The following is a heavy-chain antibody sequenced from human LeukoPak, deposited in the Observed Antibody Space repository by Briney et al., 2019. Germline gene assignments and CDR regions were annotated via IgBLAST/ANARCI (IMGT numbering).Heavy chain of an antibody. V-gene: IGHV3-21*01. CDR2: ITSSSSFI. CDR3: ARDMTGRDCSGGSCYGYGLDV. Sequence: GGSLRLSCVASGFTLGRNAMSWVRQAPGKGLEWVCSITSSSSFIYHAESVKGRFTISRDNAKNSLYLQMNSLRAEDTAVYYCARDMTGRDCSGGSCYGYGLDVWGQGTTVTVSS. J-gene: IGHJ6*02. D-gene: IGHD2-15*01. CDR1: GFTLGRNA.